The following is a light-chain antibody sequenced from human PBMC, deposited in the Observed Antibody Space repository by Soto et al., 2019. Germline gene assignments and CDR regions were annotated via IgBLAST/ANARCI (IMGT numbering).Light chain of an antibody. CDR2: GAS. CDR1: QSVSNNY. J-gene: IGKJ1*01. V-gene: IGKV3-20*01. CDR3: QQYGSSGT. Sequence: IVLTQSPGTLSLSPGERATLSCRASQSVSNNYLAWYQQKPGQAPRLLIYGASNRATGIPDRFSGSWSGTDFTLTISRLEPEDFAVYYCQQYGSSGTFGQGTKVVI.